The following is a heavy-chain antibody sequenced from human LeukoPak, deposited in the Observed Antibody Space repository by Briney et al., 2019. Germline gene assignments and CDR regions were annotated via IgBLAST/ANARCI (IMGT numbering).Heavy chain of an antibody. D-gene: IGHD1-14*01. CDR3: ASLAGHAFDI. Sequence: SETLSLTCTVSGGSISSYYWSWIRQPPGQGLEWIGYIYYSGNTNYNPSLKSRVTISVDTSKNQFSLKLSSVTAADTAVYYCASLAGHAFDIWGQGTMVTVSS. CDR2: IYYSGNT. J-gene: IGHJ3*02. CDR1: GGSISSYY. V-gene: IGHV4-59*12.